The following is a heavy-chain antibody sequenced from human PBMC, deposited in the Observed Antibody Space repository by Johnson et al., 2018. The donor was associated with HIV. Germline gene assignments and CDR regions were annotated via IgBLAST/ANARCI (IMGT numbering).Heavy chain of an antibody. J-gene: IGHJ3*02. Sequence: MQLVESGGGVVQPGRSLRLSCAASGFTFSSYAMHWVRQAPGKGLEWVAVISYDGSNKYYADSVKGRFTISRDNSKNTLYLQMNSLRAEDTAVYYCARAGQLAGGAFDIWGQGTMVTVSS. CDR3: ARAGQLAGGAFDI. CDR1: GFTFSSYA. D-gene: IGHD6-6*01. CDR2: ISYDGSNK. V-gene: IGHV3-30*04.